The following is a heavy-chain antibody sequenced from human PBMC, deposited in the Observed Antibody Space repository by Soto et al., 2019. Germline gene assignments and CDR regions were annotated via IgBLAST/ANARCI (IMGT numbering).Heavy chain of an antibody. CDR2: IYPGDSDT. J-gene: IGHJ5*02. CDR1: GYSFTSYW. V-gene: IGHV5-51*01. CDR3: ASTSIAAAGKDYNWFDP. Sequence: PGESLKISCKGSGYSFTSYWIGWVRQMPGKGLEWMGIIYPGDSDTRYSPSFQGQVTISADKSISTAYLQWSSLKASDTAIYYCASTSIAAAGKDYNWFDPWGQGTLVTVSS. D-gene: IGHD6-13*01.